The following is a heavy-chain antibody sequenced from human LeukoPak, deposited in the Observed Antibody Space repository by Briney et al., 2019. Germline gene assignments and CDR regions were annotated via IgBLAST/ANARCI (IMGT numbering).Heavy chain of an antibody. V-gene: IGHV3-23*01. J-gene: IGHJ5*01. CDR1: GFTLSSYA. CDR2: ISGNAGST. D-gene: IGHD4-17*01. Sequence: QSGGSLRLSCAASGFTLSSYAMSWVRQAPGKGLEWVSLISGNAGSTYYADSVKGRFSISRDNSKSILYLQMNSLRADDTAEYYCAKVLLPNRLTTWFDSWGQGTLVTVSS. CDR3: AKVLLPNRLTTWFDS.